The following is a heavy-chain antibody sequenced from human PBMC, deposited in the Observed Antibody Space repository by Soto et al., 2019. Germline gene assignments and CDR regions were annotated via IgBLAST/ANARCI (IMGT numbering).Heavy chain of an antibody. CDR2: ISSNGGST. D-gene: IGHD2-15*01. V-gene: IGHV3-64D*06. CDR1: GFIFSSYA. J-gene: IGHJ3*02. CDR3: VKGTDIVVVVAPAFDI. Sequence: GGSLRLSCSASGFIFSSYAMHWVRQAPGKGLEYVSAISSNGGSTYYADSVKGRFTISRDNSKNTLYLQMSSLRVEDTAVYYCVKGTDIVVVVAPAFDIWGQGTMVTVSS.